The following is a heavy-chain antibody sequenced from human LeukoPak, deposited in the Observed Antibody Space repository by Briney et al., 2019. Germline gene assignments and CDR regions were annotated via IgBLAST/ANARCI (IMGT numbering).Heavy chain of an antibody. D-gene: IGHD3-16*01. J-gene: IGHJ4*02. Sequence: ASVKVSCKASGYTFTGYYMHWVRQAPGQGLEWMGWINPNSGGTNYVQKFQGRVTMTTDTSTSTAYMELRSLRSDDTAVYYCARVLKGGNDYWGQGTLVTVSS. V-gene: IGHV1-2*02. CDR2: INPNSGGT. CDR3: ARVLKGGNDY. CDR1: GYTFTGYY.